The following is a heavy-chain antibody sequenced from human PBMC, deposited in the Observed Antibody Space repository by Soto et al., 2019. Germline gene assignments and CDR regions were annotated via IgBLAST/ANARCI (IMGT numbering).Heavy chain of an antibody. J-gene: IGHJ4*02. CDR1: GYTFTNYD. CDR2: MNPYSGNT. Sequence: QVQLVQSGAEVKKPGASVKVSCKASGYTFTNYDINWVRQATGQGLEWMGWMNPYSGNTGYAQEFQGRVTMTRDTSTSTAYMELGTLRSEDTAVYYCARSRGGSSASHDDWGQGTLVTVSS. V-gene: IGHV1-8*02. D-gene: IGHD6-6*01. CDR3: ARSRGGSSASHDD.